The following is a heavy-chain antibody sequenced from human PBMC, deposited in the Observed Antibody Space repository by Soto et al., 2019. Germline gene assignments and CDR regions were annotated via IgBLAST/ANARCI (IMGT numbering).Heavy chain of an antibody. J-gene: IGHJ6*04. Sequence: GSLRLSCAACGVRFRSYAMSWVRQAPGKGPEWVSAITSGGSTYYADSVKGRFTISRDNSKNTLYLQMNSLRAEDTAVYYCAKDTFGVDVWGEGTTVTVSS. CDR2: ITSGGST. V-gene: IGHV3-23*01. CDR1: GVRFRSYA. CDR3: AKDTFGVDV.